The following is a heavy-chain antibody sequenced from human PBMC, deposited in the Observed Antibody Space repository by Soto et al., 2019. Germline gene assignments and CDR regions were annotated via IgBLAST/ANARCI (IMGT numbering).Heavy chain of an antibody. CDR3: ARNDCSSPSCYVY. D-gene: IGHD2-2*01. Sequence: SLRLSCAASGFTFSTYAMSWVRQAPGKGLEWVSTIGGSGGTTYYADSVKGRFTISRDNSKNTLDLQMDSLRAEDTGVYFCARNDCSSPSCYVYWGQGTPVTVSS. CDR2: IGGSGGTT. CDR1: GFTFSTYA. J-gene: IGHJ4*02. V-gene: IGHV3-23*01.